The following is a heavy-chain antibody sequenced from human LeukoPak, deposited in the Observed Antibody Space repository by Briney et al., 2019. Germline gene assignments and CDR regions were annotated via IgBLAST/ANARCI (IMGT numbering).Heavy chain of an antibody. V-gene: IGHV3-23*01. CDR2: ISNGGDRT. J-gene: IGHJ4*02. CDR3: AKDARRTSGGPYFDS. D-gene: IGHD6-19*01. CDR1: GFSFSDFD. Sequence: GGSLRVSCTASGFSFSDFDMGWVRQSPGKGLGWVSFISNGGDRTYFASSLRGRFTISRDNSASMLYLQMTSLRADDTAVYYCAKDARRTSGGPYFDSWGQGALVTVSS.